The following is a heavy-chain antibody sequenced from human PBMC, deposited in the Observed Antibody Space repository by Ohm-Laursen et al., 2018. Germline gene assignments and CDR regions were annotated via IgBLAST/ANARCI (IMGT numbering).Heavy chain of an antibody. D-gene: IGHD4-23*01. Sequence: SSVKVSCKASGYTFTSYYMHWVRQAPGQGLEWMGIINPSGGSTSYAQKFQGRVTMTRDTSTSTVYMELSSLTSEDTATYYCARAVRYQLLSDPWGQGTLVTVSS. CDR1: GYTFTSYY. CDR3: ARAVRYQLLSDP. V-gene: IGHV1-46*01. CDR2: INPSGGST. J-gene: IGHJ5*02.